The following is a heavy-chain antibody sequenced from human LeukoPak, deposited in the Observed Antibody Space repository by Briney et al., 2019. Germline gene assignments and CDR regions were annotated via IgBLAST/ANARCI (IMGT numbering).Heavy chain of an antibody. J-gene: IGHJ4*02. CDR1: GYTFTGYY. CDR2: INPNSGGT. Sequence: ESSVKVSFKSSGYTFTGYYMHWVRQPPGQGLEWVGWINPNSGGTNYAQKFQGRVAMTRDTSISTAYMELSRLTSDDTAIYYCARKDYFDYWGQGTLVTVSP. V-gene: IGHV1-2*02. CDR3: ARKDYFDY.